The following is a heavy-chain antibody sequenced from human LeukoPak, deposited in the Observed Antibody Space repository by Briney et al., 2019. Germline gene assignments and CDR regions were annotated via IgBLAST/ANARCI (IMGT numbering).Heavy chain of an antibody. Sequence: ASVKVSCKASGYSFTRYGITWVRQAPGQGLEWMGWISAYNGNTNYAQKLQGRVTMTTDTSTSTAYMELRSLRSDDTAVYYCARYYYGSGSYYEGVFDYWGQGTLVTVSS. D-gene: IGHD3-10*01. V-gene: IGHV1-18*01. CDR1: GYSFTRYG. CDR2: ISAYNGNT. CDR3: ARYYYGSGSYYEGVFDY. J-gene: IGHJ4*02.